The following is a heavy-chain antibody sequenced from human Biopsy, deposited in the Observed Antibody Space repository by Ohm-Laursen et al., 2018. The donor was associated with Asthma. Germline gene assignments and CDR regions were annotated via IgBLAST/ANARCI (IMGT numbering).Heavy chain of an antibody. J-gene: IGHJ4*02. CDR3: AKDRDYDILAGPPGFDY. CDR2: ISGSGGST. CDR1: GFTFSSYA. Sequence: GSLRLSCAASGFTFSSYAMSWVRQAPGKGLECVSAISGSGGSTYYADSVKGRFTISRDNSKNTLYLQMNSLRAEDTAVYYCAKDRDYDILAGPPGFDYWGQGTLVTVSS. D-gene: IGHD3-9*01. V-gene: IGHV3-23*01.